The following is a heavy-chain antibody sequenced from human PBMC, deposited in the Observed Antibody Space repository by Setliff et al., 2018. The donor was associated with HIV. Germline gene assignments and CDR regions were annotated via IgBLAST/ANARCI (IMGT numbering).Heavy chain of an antibody. CDR2: IGVYNGNT. CDR1: GYTFTSYG. Sequence: ASVKVSCKASGYTFTSYGISWVRQAPGQGLEWMGWIGVYNGNTDYAQRFQGRVTLTEDTSTKTAYMELSNLKSEDTALYYCAAGGASSTDHLSSFSERSLYILDSWGQGTLVTVSS. D-gene: IGHD2-2*01. J-gene: IGHJ4*02. CDR3: AAGGASSTDHLSSFSERSLYILDS. V-gene: IGHV1-18*01.